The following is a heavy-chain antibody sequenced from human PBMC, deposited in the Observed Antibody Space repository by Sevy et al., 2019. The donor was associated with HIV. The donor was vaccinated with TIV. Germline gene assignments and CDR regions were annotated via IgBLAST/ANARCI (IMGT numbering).Heavy chain of an antibody. CDR1: GDSISGYY. Sequence: GSLRLSCTVSGDSISGYYWSWIRQPPGKGLEWIGYIFYTRSTNYNPSLKSRVTISKDTSKNQISLKLSSVTAADTALYYCARGGPELLYGMDVWGQGTTVTVSS. CDR3: ARGGPELLYGMDV. D-gene: IGHD1-7*01. CDR2: IFYTRST. V-gene: IGHV4-59*01. J-gene: IGHJ6*02.